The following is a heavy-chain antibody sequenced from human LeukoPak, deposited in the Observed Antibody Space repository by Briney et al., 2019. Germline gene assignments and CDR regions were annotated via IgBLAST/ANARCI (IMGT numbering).Heavy chain of an antibody. Sequence: PGGSLRLSCAASGFTLSSYSMTWVRQAPGKGLEWVSSMSSGGTYIYYADSGRGRFTISRDNAKNSLYLLMNSLRVEDTAVYYCARDTYGSDYWGQGTLVTVSS. V-gene: IGHV3-21*01. CDR2: MSSGGTYI. D-gene: IGHD3-10*01. CDR3: ARDTYGSDY. J-gene: IGHJ4*02. CDR1: GFTLSSYS.